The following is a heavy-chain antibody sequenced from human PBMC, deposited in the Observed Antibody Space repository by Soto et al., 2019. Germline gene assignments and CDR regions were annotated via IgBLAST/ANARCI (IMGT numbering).Heavy chain of an antibody. Sequence: ASVEASCKXPGSPFTDYYTPWARHAPGQGLEWMGWMSPKTGGAYFAQKFQGRVPLTRDTSIGTAYIEVNSLTSDDTAVYFCTRENIGNSDGRYDAFDIWGQGTTVTVSS. CDR3: TRENIGNSDGRYDAFDI. J-gene: IGHJ3*02. D-gene: IGHD5-18*01. CDR1: GSPFTDYY. CDR2: MSPKTGGA. V-gene: IGHV1-2*02.